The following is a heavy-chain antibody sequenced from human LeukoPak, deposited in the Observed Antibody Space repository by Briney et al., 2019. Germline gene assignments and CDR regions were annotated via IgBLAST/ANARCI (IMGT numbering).Heavy chain of an antibody. V-gene: IGHV4-34*01. Sequence: SETLSLTCAVYGGSFSGYYWSWIRQPPGKGLEWIGEINHSGSTNYNPSLNIRVTISVDTSKNQFSLKLSYVTAADTAVYYCARRGSNYDFWSGYYTGIGYNWFDPWGQGTLVTVSS. CDR2: INHSGST. CDR3: ARRGSNYDFWSGYYTGIGYNWFDP. D-gene: IGHD3-3*01. J-gene: IGHJ5*02. CDR1: GGSFSGYY.